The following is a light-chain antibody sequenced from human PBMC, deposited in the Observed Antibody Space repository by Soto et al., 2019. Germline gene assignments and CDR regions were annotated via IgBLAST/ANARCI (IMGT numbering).Light chain of an antibody. CDR2: DTS. J-gene: IGKJ2*01. V-gene: IGKV3-11*01. CDR3: QQRYNRRPT. Sequence: EIVLTQSPATLSLSPGERATLSCRASQSVSDFLAWYQQKPGQAPRLLIYDTSNRATGIPARFSGSGSGTDFTLTINTLEPEDFAVYYCQQRYNRRPTFGQGTKLEIK. CDR1: QSVSDF.